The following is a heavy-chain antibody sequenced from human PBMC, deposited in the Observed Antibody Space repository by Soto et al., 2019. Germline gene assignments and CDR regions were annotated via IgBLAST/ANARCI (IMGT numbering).Heavy chain of an antibody. CDR3: GRGGGISLSDP. J-gene: IGHJ5*02. V-gene: IGHV4-34*09. Sequence: RQPPGKGLEWIGEINHSGSTNYNPSLKSRVTISVDTSKNQFSLKLSSVTAAVSVQDYGGRGGGISLSDP. CDR2: INHSGST. D-gene: IGHD1-20*01.